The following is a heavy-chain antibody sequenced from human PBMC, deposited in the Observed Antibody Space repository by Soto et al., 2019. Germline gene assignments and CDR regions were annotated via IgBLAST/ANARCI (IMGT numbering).Heavy chain of an antibody. V-gene: IGHV1-18*01. CDR2: ISADNHNT. CDR1: GYTCTSYV. CDR3: ARESRNYDALDY. D-gene: IGHD3-22*01. Sequence: ASVKVSCKTSGYTCTSYVISWVRQAPGHGLEWMGWISADNHNTNVAQNFQGRVTLTTDTSTTTVFMELRNLRSDDTAVYYCARESRNYDALDYWGQGTLVTVSS. J-gene: IGHJ4*02.